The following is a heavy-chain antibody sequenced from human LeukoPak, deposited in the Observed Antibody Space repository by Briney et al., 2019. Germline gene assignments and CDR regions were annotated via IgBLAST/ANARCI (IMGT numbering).Heavy chain of an antibody. J-gene: IGHJ4*02. D-gene: IGHD3-9*01. Sequence: SVKVSCKASGGTFSSYAISWVRQAPGQGLEWMGRIIPILGIANYAQKFQGRVTITADKSTSTAYMELSSLRAEDTAVYYCAKDPTGGILTGYSDYWGQGTLVTVSS. CDR2: IIPILGIA. CDR1: GGTFSSYA. V-gene: IGHV1-69*04. CDR3: AKDPTGGILTGYSDY.